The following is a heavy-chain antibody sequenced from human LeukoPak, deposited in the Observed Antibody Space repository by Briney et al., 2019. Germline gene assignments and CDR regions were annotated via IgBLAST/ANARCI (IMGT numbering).Heavy chain of an antibody. CDR3: ARGLWLDDSYYYYAMDV. CDR1: GYTFTSYG. Sequence: ASVKVSCKASGYTFTSYGINWVRQATEQGLEWMGWMNPNSGNTGYAQKFQGRVTMTRNTSISTAYMELSSLRSEDTAVYYCARGLWLDDSYYYYAMDVWGQGTTVTVSS. D-gene: IGHD6-19*01. CDR2: MNPNSGNT. J-gene: IGHJ6*02. V-gene: IGHV1-8*01.